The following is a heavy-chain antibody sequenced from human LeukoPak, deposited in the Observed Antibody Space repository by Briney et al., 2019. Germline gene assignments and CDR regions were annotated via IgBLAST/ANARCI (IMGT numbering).Heavy chain of an antibody. Sequence: SETLSLTCAAYGGSFSGYYWSWIRQPPGKGLEWIGEINHSGSTNYNPSLKSRVTISVDTSKNQFSLKLSSVTAADTAVYYCARVNGLPYYFDYWGQGTLVTVSS. J-gene: IGHJ4*02. CDR1: GGSFSGYY. V-gene: IGHV4-34*01. D-gene: IGHD3-16*01. CDR2: INHSGST. CDR3: ARVNGLPYYFDY.